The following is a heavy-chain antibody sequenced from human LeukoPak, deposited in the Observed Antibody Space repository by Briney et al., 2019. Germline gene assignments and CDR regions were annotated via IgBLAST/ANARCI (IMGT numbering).Heavy chain of an antibody. CDR1: GFTFSSYW. D-gene: IGHD3-3*01. Sequence: PGGSLRLSCAASGFTFSSYWMSWVRQAPGKGLEWVANIKQDGSEKYYVDSVKGRFTISRDNAKNSLYLQMNSLRAEDTAVYYCARLGDDFWSGYYGPVDYWGQGTLVTVSS. CDR2: IKQDGSEK. CDR3: ARLGDDFWSGYYGPVDY. J-gene: IGHJ4*02. V-gene: IGHV3-7*01.